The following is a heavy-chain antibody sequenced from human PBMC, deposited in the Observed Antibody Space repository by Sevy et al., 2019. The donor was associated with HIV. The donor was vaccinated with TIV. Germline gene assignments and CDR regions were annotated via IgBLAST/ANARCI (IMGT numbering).Heavy chain of an antibody. J-gene: IGHJ4*02. V-gene: IGHV4-34*01. Sequence: SETLSLTCAVYGGSFSGYYWSWIRQPPGKGLEWIGEINHSGSTNYNPSLKSRVTISVDTSKNQFSLKLSSVTAADTAVYYCARAGVAVAATPSLRWNIDYWGQGTLVTVSS. CDR1: GGSFSGYY. CDR2: INHSGST. CDR3: ARAGVAVAATPSLRWNIDY. D-gene: IGHD2-15*01.